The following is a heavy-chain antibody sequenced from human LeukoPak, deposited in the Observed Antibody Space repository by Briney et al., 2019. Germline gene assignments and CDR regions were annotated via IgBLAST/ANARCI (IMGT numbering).Heavy chain of an antibody. J-gene: IGHJ3*02. CDR2: IYTSGST. CDR1: GGSISSYH. CDR3: AVNYGDDAFDI. D-gene: IGHD4-17*01. V-gene: IGHV4-4*07. Sequence: SETLSLTCTVSGGSISSYHWSWIRQPAGKGLEWIGRIYTSGSTNYNPSLKSRVTMSVDTSKNHFSLKLNSVTAADTAVYYCAVNYGDDAFDIWGQGTMVTVSS.